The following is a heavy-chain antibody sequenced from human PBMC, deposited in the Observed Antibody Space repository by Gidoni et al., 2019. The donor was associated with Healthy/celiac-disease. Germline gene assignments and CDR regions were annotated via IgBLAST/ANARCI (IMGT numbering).Heavy chain of an antibody. V-gene: IGHV3-23*01. Sequence: EVQLLESGGGLVQPGGSLRLSCAVSGFTFGSYAVRWVRQAPGKGLECVSASSGSGGSTYYADSVKGRFTISRDNSKNTLYLQMNSLRAEDTAVYYCAKVNYGDYYYYGMDVWGQGTTVTVSS. CDR3: AKVNYGDYYYYGMDV. CDR1: GFTFGSYA. D-gene: IGHD4-17*01. J-gene: IGHJ6*02. CDR2: SSGSGGST.